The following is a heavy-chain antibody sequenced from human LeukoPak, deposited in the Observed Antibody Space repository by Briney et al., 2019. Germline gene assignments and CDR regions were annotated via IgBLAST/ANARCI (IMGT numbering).Heavy chain of an antibody. Sequence: GGSLRLSCAASGLTFSSYGMHWVRQAPGKGLEWVAFIRYDGSNKYNADSVKGRFTISRDNSKNTLYLQMNSLRAEDTAVYYCAKEGLYYYYYMDVWGKGTTVTVSS. CDR2: IRYDGSNK. CDR1: GLTFSSYG. J-gene: IGHJ6*03. CDR3: AKEGLYYYYYMDV. V-gene: IGHV3-30*02.